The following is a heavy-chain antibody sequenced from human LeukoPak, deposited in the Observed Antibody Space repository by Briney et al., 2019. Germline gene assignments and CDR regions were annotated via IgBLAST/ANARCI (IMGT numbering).Heavy chain of an antibody. CDR2: ISGDGGNT. CDR3: ARDTLYCGRSSCPLGNMDV. V-gene: IGHV3-64*01. Sequence: GGSLRLSCAASGFTFSTYTMHWVRQAPGKGLEYVSSISGDGGNTYYASSVKGRFTISRDNSKNTVYLQMGSLRAEDMAVYYCARDTLYCGRSSCPLGNMDVWGKGTTVTVSS. CDR1: GFTFSTYT. J-gene: IGHJ6*03. D-gene: IGHD2-2*01.